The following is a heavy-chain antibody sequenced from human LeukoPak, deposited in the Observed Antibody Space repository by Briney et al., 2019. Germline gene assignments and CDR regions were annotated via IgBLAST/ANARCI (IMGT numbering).Heavy chain of an antibody. V-gene: IGHV3-7*03. D-gene: IGHD3-22*01. J-gene: IGHJ5*02. CDR1: GFTFSSYW. CDR2: IKQDGSEK. CDR3: ARDYYDSSGYRPSYGNNWFDP. Sequence: GGSLRLSCAASGFTFSSYWMSWVRQAPGKGLEWVANIKQDGSEKYYVDSVKGRFTISRDNAKNSLYLQMNSLRAEDTAVYYCARDYYDSSGYRPSYGNNWFDPWGQGTLVTVSS.